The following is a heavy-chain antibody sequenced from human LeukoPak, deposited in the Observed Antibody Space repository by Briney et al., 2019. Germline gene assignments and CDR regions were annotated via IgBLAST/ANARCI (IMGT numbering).Heavy chain of an antibody. J-gene: IGHJ4*02. CDR2: IRSKTYGGTT. CDR1: GFTFGDYA. Sequence: GGSLRLSCTASGFTFGDYAMTWVRQAPGKGLEWVGFIRSKTYGGTTEYAASVKGRFTISRDDSKSIAYLQMSSLKTEDTAVYYCTRARLRWEIDYWGQGTLVPVSS. CDR3: TRARLRWEIDY. V-gene: IGHV3-49*04. D-gene: IGHD4-23*01.